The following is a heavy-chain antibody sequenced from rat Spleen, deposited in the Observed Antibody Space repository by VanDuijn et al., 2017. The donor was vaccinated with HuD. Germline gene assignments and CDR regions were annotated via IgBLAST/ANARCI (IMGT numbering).Heavy chain of an antibody. J-gene: IGHJ4*01. CDR3: ARPDGYTYVMDA. V-gene: IGHV5-7*01. CDR1: GFTFSNYN. Sequence: EVQLVESGGGLVQPGRSLKLSCVASGFTFSNYNMAWVRQAPKKGLEWVASISYDGTATYYRDSVKGRFTISRDNAKSTLYLQMNSLRSEDTATYYCARPDGYTYVMDAWGQGASVTVSS. CDR2: ISYDGTAT. D-gene: IGHD1-4*01.